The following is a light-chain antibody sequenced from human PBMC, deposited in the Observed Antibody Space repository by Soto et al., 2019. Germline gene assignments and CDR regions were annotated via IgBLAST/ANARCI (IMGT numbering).Light chain of an antibody. Sequence: DIQMTQSPSTLSASVGDRVTITCRASQSISGWLAWYQQKPGEAPKLLIYDGSTLESGVPSRFSGSGSGTEFTLTISSLQPEDFATYYCLQHNSYPLTFGGGTKVDI. CDR3: LQHNSYPLT. V-gene: IGKV1-5*01. J-gene: IGKJ4*01. CDR2: DGS. CDR1: QSISGW.